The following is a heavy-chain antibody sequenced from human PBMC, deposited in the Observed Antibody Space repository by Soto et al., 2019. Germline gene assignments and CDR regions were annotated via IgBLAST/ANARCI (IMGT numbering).Heavy chain of an antibody. CDR1: GFSFSYYA. J-gene: IGHJ1*01. Sequence: QVQLVESGGGVVQPGRSLRLSCAASGFSFSYYAMHWVRQAPGKGLEWVAVIAYDASKKYYADSVKGRFTISRDNSKNTLYLQMNSLRDEDTAVYYCASPDCSGGSCYLTEYFQHWGQGTLVTVSS. V-gene: IGHV3-30*03. CDR2: IAYDASKK. D-gene: IGHD2-15*01. CDR3: ASPDCSGGSCYLTEYFQH.